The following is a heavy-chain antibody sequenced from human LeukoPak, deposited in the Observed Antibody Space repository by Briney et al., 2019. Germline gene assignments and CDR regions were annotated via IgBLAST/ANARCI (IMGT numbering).Heavy chain of an antibody. J-gene: IGHJ5*02. CDR2: IHYSGST. Sequence: SETLSLTCTVSGGSISSYYWSWIRQPPGKGLEWIGYIHYSGSTSYNPSLKSRVTISVDTSKNQISLKVRSATAADTAVYYCARTTEDCSSTSCYQYWFDPWGQGTLVTVSS. CDR3: ARTTEDCSSTSCYQYWFDP. D-gene: IGHD2-2*01. CDR1: GGSISSYY. V-gene: IGHV4-59*01.